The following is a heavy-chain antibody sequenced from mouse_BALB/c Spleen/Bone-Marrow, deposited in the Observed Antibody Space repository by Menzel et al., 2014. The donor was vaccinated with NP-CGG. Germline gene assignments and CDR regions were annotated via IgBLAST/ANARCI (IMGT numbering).Heavy chain of an antibody. CDR2: IYPNTGYT. Sequence: QVQLKQSGAELAKPGASVKMSCKASGYTFTSYWMHWVKQRPGQGLEWIGYIYPNTGYTEHNQKFKDKAIMTADKSSSTAYMQLSSLTSEDSAVYYCARDDYAYWGQGTLVTVSA. D-gene: IGHD2-4*01. CDR1: GYTFTSYW. J-gene: IGHJ3*01. CDR3: ARDDYAY. V-gene: IGHV1-7*01.